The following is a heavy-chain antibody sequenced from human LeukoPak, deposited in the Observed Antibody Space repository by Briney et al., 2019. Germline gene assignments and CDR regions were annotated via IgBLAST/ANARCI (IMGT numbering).Heavy chain of an antibody. CDR2: ISYDGSNK. CDR1: GFTFNSYG. D-gene: IGHD3-3*01. V-gene: IGHV3-30*18. J-gene: IGHJ4*02. CDR3: AKVDYDFWSGAHDY. Sequence: GGPLRLSCAASGFTFNSYGMHWVRQAPGKGLEWVAVISYDGSNKYYADSVKGRFTISRDNSKNTLYLQMSSLRAEDTAVYYCAKVDYDFWSGAHDYWGQGTLVTVSS.